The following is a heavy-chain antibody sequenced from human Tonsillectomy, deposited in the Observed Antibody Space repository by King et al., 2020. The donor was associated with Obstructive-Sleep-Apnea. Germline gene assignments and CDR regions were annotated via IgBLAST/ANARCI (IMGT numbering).Heavy chain of an antibody. Sequence: VQLVESGGGLVQPGGSLRLSCAASGFTFSSYAMSWVRQAPGKGLEWVSAISGSGGSTYYADSVKGRFTISRDNSKNTLYLQMNSLRAEDTAVYYCAKDGSAIQLWFWGGGDAFDIWGQGTMVTVSS. CDR1: GFTFSSYA. J-gene: IGHJ3*02. CDR3: AKDGSAIQLWFWGGGDAFDI. V-gene: IGHV3-23*04. D-gene: IGHD5-18*01. CDR2: ISGSGGST.